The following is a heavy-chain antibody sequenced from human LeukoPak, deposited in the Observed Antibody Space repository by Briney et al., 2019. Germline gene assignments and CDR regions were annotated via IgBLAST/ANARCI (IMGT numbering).Heavy chain of an antibody. CDR3: AREGGPYSSTLRGC. J-gene: IGHJ4*02. Sequence: GGSLRLSCVVSGFTVSGNYMSWVRQAPGKGLEWVSIMYASGTTDYADSVKGRFTISRDNSKNTLYLQMSSLGVEDTAVYYCAREGGPYSSTLRGCWGQGTLVTVSS. CDR2: MYASGTT. CDR1: GFTVSGNY. V-gene: IGHV3-53*01. D-gene: IGHD6-19*01.